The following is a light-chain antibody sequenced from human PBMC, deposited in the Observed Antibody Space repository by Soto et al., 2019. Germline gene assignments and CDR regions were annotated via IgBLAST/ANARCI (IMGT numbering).Light chain of an antibody. CDR1: QGIRNE. Sequence: DIQMTQSPSSLSASVGDRVTITCRASQGIRNELGWYQQKPGRAPKRLIYGVSNLQSGVPSRFSGSASGKEFTLTISSLQPEDAATYYCLQHNTYPWTFGQGTKVEVK. CDR3: LQHNTYPWT. CDR2: GVS. J-gene: IGKJ1*01. V-gene: IGKV1-17*01.